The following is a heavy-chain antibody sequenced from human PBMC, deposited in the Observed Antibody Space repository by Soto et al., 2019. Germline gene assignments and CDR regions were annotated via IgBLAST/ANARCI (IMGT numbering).Heavy chain of an antibody. Sequence: PGESLKISCQGSGYSFTSYWIGWVRQMPGKGLEWMGIIYPGDSDTRYSPSFQGQVTISADKSISTAYLQWSSLKASDTAMYYCARRAYCGGDCDDAFDIWGQGTMVTVSS. D-gene: IGHD2-21*02. CDR1: GYSFTSYW. V-gene: IGHV5-51*01. J-gene: IGHJ3*02. CDR2: IYPGDSDT. CDR3: ARRAYCGGDCDDAFDI.